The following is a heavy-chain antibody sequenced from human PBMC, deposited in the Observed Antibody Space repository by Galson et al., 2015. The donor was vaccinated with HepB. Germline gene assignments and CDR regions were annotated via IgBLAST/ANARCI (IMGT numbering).Heavy chain of an antibody. Sequence: SLRLSCAASGFSFRSFAMHWVRQAPGKGLEWVAGISYDGTFKYYSDSAEGQFTISRDNSKNMLYVQMSNLRVEDTAVYCCARGTGEFDYWGQGTLVSVSS. J-gene: IGHJ4*02. D-gene: IGHD3/OR15-3a*01. CDR1: GFSFRSFA. CDR3: ARGTGEFDY. V-gene: IGHV3-30-3*01. CDR2: ISYDGTFK.